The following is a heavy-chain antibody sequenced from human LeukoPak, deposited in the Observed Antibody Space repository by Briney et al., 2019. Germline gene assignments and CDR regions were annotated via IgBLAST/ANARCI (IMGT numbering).Heavy chain of an antibody. J-gene: IGHJ4*02. V-gene: IGHV3-53*01. Sequence: GGSLRLSCAASGFTVSNYYMSWVRQAPGKGLEWVSVIHSGGTTNYADSVKGRFTISRDISENTLYLQMNSLRAEDTAVYYCAREGVVVPAAIQDYWGQGTLVTVSS. CDR2: IHSGGTT. D-gene: IGHD2-2*02. CDR3: AREGVVVPAAIQDY. CDR1: GFTVSNYY.